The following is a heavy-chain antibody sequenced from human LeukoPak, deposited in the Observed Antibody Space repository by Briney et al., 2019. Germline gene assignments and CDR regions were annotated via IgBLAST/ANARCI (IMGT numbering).Heavy chain of an antibody. Sequence: ASVKVSCKASGYTFTSYGISWVRQAPGQGLEWMGWISAYNGNTNYAQKLQGRVTMTTDTSTSTAYMELRSLRSDDTAVYYCASGYYDFWSGYYSYYMDVWGKGTTVTVSS. J-gene: IGHJ6*03. CDR1: GYTFTSYG. CDR2: ISAYNGNT. CDR3: ASGYYDFWSGYYSYYMDV. V-gene: IGHV1-18*01. D-gene: IGHD3-3*01.